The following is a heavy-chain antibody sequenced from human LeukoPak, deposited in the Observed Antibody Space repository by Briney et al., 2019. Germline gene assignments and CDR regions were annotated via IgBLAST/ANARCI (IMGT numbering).Heavy chain of an antibody. D-gene: IGHD6-6*01. Sequence: GGSLRLSCAASGFTFSSYSMNWVRQAPGKGLEWVSSISPSSSYIYYADSVKGRFTISRDNAKNSLFLQMNSLRAEDTAVYYCATYTSSSRVDYWGQGTLVTVSS. V-gene: IGHV3-21*01. CDR2: ISPSSSYI. CDR1: GFTFSSYS. CDR3: ATYTSSSRVDY. J-gene: IGHJ4*02.